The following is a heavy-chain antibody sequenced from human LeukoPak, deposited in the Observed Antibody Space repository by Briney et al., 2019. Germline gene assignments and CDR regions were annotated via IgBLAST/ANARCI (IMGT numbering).Heavy chain of an antibody. CDR3: AKAALVSTYYFDY. V-gene: IGHV3-23*01. Sequence: GGSLRLSCAASGFTFSSYAMSWVRQAPGKGLEWVSAISGSGGSTYYADSVEGRFTISRDGSNNTLYLQMNSLRAEDTAVYYCAKAALVSTYYFDYWGQGTLVTVSS. J-gene: IGHJ4*02. CDR1: GFTFSSYA. CDR2: ISGSGGST.